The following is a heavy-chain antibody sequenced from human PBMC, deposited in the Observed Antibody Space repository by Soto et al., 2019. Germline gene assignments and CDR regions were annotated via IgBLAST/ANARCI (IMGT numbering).Heavy chain of an antibody. Sequence: EVQLLESGGGLVQPGGSLRLSCAASGFSFSTNSMSWVRQAPGKGLEWVSTITGGGHSTYYADSVKGRLTISRDNSKNTLHLRMDSLRAEDTAIYYCAKGYCGRTTGWIFDYWGQGTLVTVSS. CDR1: GFSFSTNS. D-gene: IGHD2-2*01. V-gene: IGHV3-23*01. J-gene: IGHJ4*02. CDR3: AKGYCGRTTGWIFDY. CDR2: ITGGGHST.